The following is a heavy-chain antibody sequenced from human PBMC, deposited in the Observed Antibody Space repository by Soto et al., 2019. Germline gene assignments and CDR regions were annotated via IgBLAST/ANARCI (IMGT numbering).Heavy chain of an antibody. D-gene: IGHD6-13*01. J-gene: IGHJ4*02. CDR2: MSYDGRNR. V-gene: IGHV3-30*18. Sequence: PGGSLRLSCAASGFSFSTYGMHWVRQAPGKGLEWVAVMSYDGRNRYYADSVKGRFTISRDNSKNTLFLQMNSLRAEDTAVYFCAKPYRNSWYYFDYWGQGTLVTVSS. CDR1: GFSFSTYG. CDR3: AKPYRNSWYYFDY.